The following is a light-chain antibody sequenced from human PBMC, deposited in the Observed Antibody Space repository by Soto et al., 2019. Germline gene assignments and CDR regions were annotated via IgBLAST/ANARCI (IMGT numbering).Light chain of an antibody. J-gene: IGKJ4*01. Sequence: EIVLTQSPATLSLSPGDRATLSCRASQSVSSYLAWYQQKPGQAPRLLIYDASNRATGIPARFSGSGSGTDFPLTITSLEPEDFALYYCQQRSNWPSTFGGGTKVEIK. CDR2: DAS. CDR3: QQRSNWPST. V-gene: IGKV3-11*01. CDR1: QSVSSY.